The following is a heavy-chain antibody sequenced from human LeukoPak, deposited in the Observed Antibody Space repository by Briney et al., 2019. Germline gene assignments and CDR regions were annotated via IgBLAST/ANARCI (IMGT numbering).Heavy chain of an antibody. CDR1: GDSISSNIYY. J-gene: IGHJ4*02. D-gene: IGHD2-21*02. CDR3: ARLGWWPLLYPGYFDY. V-gene: IGHV4-39*01. Sequence: PSETLSLTCTVSGDSISSNIYYWGWIRQPPGKGLEWIGSISYSGSTYYNPSLKSRVTISVDTSKNQFSLKLSSVTAADTAVYYCARLGWWPLLYPGYFDYWGQGTLVTVSS. CDR2: ISYSGST.